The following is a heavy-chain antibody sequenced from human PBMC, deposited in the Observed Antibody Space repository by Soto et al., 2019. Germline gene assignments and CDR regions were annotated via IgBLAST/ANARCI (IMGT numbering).Heavy chain of an antibody. CDR1: GGSISSGGYY. V-gene: IGHV4-31*03. CDR2: IYYSGSA. CDR3: ARDDGSGGWYFQH. Sequence: QVQLQESGPGLVKPSQTLSLTCTVSGGSISSGGYYWYWLRQHPGKGLEWIGYIYYSGSAYYNPSLKSRVPISADTSKNQLSLKLTSVTAADTAVYYCARDDGSGGWYFQHWGQGTLVTVSS. J-gene: IGHJ1*01. D-gene: IGHD3-10*01.